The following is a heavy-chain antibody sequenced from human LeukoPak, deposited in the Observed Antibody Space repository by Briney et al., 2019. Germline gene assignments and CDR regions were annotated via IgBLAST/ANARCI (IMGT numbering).Heavy chain of an antibody. CDR3: ARCGSYLGSLSGAFDI. D-gene: IGHD1-26*01. CDR1: GYTFTSYY. Sequence: ASVKVSCKASGYTFTSYYMHWVRQAPGQGLEWMGIINPSGGSTSYAQKFQGRVTMTRDTSTSTVYMELSSLRSEDTAVYYCARCGSYLGSLSGAFDIWGQGTMVTVSS. V-gene: IGHV1-46*01. CDR2: INPSGGST. J-gene: IGHJ3*02.